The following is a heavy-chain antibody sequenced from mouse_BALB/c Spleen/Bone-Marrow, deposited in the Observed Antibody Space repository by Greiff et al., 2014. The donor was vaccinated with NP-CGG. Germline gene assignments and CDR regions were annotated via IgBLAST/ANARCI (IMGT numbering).Heavy chain of an antibody. D-gene: IGHD1-2*01. CDR3: ARHYYGAMDY. J-gene: IGHJ4*01. Sequence: QGQLKQSGAELVRPGTSGKGSCQAFGYALTNYLIEGGKQRPWQGPWWIGVINPGSGGTNYNEKFKGKATLTADKSSSTAYMQLSSLTSDDSAVYLCARHYYGAMDYWGQGTSVTVSS. CDR2: INPGSGGT. CDR1: GYALTNYL. V-gene: IGHV1-54*01.